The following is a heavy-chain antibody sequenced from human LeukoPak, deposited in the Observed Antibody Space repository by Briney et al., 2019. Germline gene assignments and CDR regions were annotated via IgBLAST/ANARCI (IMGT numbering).Heavy chain of an antibody. J-gene: IGHJ2*01. CDR2: INPSGGST. Sequence: ASVKVSCKASGYTFTSYYMHWVRQAPGQGLEWMGIINPSGGSTSYAQKFQGRVTMTRDTSTSTVYMELSSLRSEDTAVYYCARGGGRYGSGSYYSSTLYWYFDLWGRGALVTVSS. CDR3: ARGGGRYGSGSYYSSTLYWYFDL. D-gene: IGHD3-10*01. V-gene: IGHV1-46*01. CDR1: GYTFTSYY.